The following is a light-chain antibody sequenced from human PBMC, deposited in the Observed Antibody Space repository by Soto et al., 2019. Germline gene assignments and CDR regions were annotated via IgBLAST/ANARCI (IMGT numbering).Light chain of an antibody. CDR1: QSVSSSY. V-gene: IGKV3-20*01. J-gene: IGKJ1*01. Sequence: EIVLTQSPGTLSLSPGERATLSCRASQSVSSSYLAWYQQKPGQAPRLLIYGASSRATGIPDRFSGSGSGTDFTLTISRLEPEDFAVYYCQQYRSSQTFGQGTKVEIK. CDR3: QQYRSSQT. CDR2: GAS.